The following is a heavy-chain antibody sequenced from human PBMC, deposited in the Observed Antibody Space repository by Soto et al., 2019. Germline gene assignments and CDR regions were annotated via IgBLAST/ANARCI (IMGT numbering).Heavy chain of an antibody. Sequence: VASVKVSCKASGYTFTSYYMHWVRQAPGQGLEWMGIINPSGGSTSYAQKFQGRVTMIRDTSTSTVYMELSSLRSEDTAVYYCARDRGDQGSFDYWGQGTLVTVSS. CDR2: INPSGGST. J-gene: IGHJ4*02. V-gene: IGHV1-46*01. D-gene: IGHD2-21*02. CDR3: ARDRGDQGSFDY. CDR1: GYTFTSYY.